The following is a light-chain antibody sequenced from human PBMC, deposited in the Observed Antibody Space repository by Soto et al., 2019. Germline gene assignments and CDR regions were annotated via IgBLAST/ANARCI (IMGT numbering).Light chain of an antibody. Sequence: QSALTQPASVSGSPGQSITISCTGSRNDVGGYNYVSWYQQHPGQAPKLIIYEVSDRPSGVSPRFSGSKSGNTASLTISGLQVEDEADYFCTSYTSTIPYVFGSGTKLTVL. V-gene: IGLV2-14*01. CDR2: EVS. CDR3: TSYTSTIPYV. CDR1: RNDVGGYNY. J-gene: IGLJ1*01.